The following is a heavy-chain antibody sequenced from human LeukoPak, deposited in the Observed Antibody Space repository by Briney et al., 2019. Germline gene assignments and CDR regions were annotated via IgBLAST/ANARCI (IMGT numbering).Heavy chain of an antibody. Sequence: ASVNVSCKASGYTFTSYDINWVRQATGQGLEWMGWMNPNSGNTGYAQKFQGRVTMTRNTSISTAYMELSSLRSEDTAVYYCARSWSSDCSSTSCRPGGDYWGQGTLVTVSS. CDR1: GYTFTSYD. J-gene: IGHJ4*02. CDR2: MNPNSGNT. D-gene: IGHD2-2*01. CDR3: ARSWSSDCSSTSCRPGGDY. V-gene: IGHV1-8*01.